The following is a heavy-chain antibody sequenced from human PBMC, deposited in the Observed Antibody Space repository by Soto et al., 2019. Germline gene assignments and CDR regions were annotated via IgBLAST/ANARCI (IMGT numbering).Heavy chain of an antibody. Sequence: QVQLQESGPGLVKPSQTLSLTCTVSGGSISSGGYYWSWVRQHPGKGLEWIGYIYYSGSTDYNPQLTSRVTISVDTSKNQFSLELSSVTAADTAVYCCARTCYGARPFDYWGQGTLVTVSS. CDR3: ARTCYGARPFDY. CDR1: GGSISSGGYY. D-gene: IGHD2-2*01. V-gene: IGHV4-31*03. J-gene: IGHJ4*02. CDR2: IYYSGST.